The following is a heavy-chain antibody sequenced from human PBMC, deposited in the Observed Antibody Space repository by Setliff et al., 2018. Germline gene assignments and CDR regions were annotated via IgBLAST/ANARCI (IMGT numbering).Heavy chain of an antibody. J-gene: IGHJ5*02. CDR1: GFTFSRYW. V-gene: IGHV3-7*01. Sequence: PGGSLRLSCAASGFTFSRYWMSWVRQAPGKGLEWVANIKQDGSEKYYVDSVKGRFTISRDNAKNSLYLQMNSLRAEDTAVYYCARALNWFDPWGQGTLVTVSS. CDR2: IKQDGSEK. CDR3: ARALNWFDP.